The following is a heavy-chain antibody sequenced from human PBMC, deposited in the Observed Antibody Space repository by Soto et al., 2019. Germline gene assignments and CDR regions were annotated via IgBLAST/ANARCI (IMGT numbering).Heavy chain of an antibody. J-gene: IGHJ4*02. CDR1: GFTFTSSA. CDR3: AAGGSSSWYVSGY. V-gene: IGHV1-58*01. D-gene: IGHD6-13*01. CDR2: IVVGSGNT. Sequence: QMPLVQSGPEVKKPGTSVKVSCKASGFTFTSSAVQWVRQARGQRLEWIGWIVVGSGNTNYAQKFQERVTITRDMSTSTAYMELSSLRSEDTAVYYCAAGGSSSWYVSGYWGQGTLVTVSS.